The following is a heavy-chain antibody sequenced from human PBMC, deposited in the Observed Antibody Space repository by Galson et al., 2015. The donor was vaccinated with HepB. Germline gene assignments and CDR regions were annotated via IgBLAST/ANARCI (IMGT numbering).Heavy chain of an antibody. V-gene: IGHV3-23*01. Sequence: SLRLSCAASGFNFNDHALHWVRQGPGKGLEWVPAISGSGGSTYYADSVKGRFTISRDNSKNTPYLQMNSLRAEDTAVYYCAKDRGIAAAGTLDYWGQGTLVTVSS. CDR1: GFNFNDHA. CDR3: AKDRGIAAAGTLDY. J-gene: IGHJ4*02. CDR2: ISGSGGST. D-gene: IGHD6-13*01.